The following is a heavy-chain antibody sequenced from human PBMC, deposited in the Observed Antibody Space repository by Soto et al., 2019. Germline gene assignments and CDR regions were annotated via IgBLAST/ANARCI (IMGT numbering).Heavy chain of an antibody. CDR3: AKDSQGVEAAGTGYYFDH. J-gene: IGHJ4*02. V-gene: IGHV3-43D*04. CDR1: GFTFDDYA. Sequence: PGGSLRLSCAASGFTFDDYAMHWVRQAPGKGLEWVSLISWDGDSTYYADSVKGRFTISRDNNKNFLYLQMTSLRPADAALYYCAKDSQGVEAAGTGYYFDHWGQGTPVTSPQ. D-gene: IGHD6-13*01. CDR2: ISWDGDST.